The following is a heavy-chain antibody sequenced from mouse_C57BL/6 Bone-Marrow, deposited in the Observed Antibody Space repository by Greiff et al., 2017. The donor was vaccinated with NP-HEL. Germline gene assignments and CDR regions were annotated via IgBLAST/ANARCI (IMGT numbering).Heavy chain of an antibody. CDR2: IHPSDSDT. D-gene: IGHD1-1*01. CDR3: AIDYYYGSSLYYAMDY. CDR1: GYTFTSYW. Sequence: QVQLQQPGAELVKPGASVKVSCKASGYTFTSYWMHWVKQRPGQGLEWIGRIHPSDSDTNYNQKFKGKATLTVDQSSSTAYMQLSSLTFEDSAVYYCAIDYYYGSSLYYAMDYWGQGTSVTVSS. V-gene: IGHV1-74*01. J-gene: IGHJ4*01.